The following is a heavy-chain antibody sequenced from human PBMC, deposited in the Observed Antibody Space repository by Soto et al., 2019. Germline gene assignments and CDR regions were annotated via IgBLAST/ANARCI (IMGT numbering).Heavy chain of an antibody. V-gene: IGHV4-30-4*01. CDR2: IYHNGTH. CDR1: IGSIGRMDYF. Sequence: SETLTLPRTVYIGSIGRMDYFCSWLGQSPGKGLEWIGFIYHNGTHYYNPPLRSRVTISIDTSKSQFARKLNSVTAADMAVYYCARVMAEMQNWLDPWGQGTRVTVSS. J-gene: IGHJ5*02. CDR3: ARVMAEMQNWLDP. D-gene: IGHD6-19*01.